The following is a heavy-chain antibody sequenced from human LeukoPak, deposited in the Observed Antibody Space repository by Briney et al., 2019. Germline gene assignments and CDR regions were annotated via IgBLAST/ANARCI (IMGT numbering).Heavy chain of an antibody. D-gene: IGHD3-22*01. CDR3: ARDRYYYDSSGYKPGYFDY. CDR1: GYTFTSYY. J-gene: IGHJ4*02. V-gene: IGHV1-46*01. CDR2: INPSGGST. Sequence: ASVKVSCKASGYTFTSYYMHWVRQAPGQGLEWMGIINPSGGSTSYAQKFQGRVTMTRDMSTSTVYMELSSLRSEDTAVYYCARDRYYYDSSGYKPGYFDYWGQGTLVTVSS.